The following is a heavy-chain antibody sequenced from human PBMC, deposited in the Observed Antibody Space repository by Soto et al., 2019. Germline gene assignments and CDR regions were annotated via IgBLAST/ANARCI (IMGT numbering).Heavy chain of an antibody. CDR3: AKSSSAYYYDY. V-gene: IGHV3-23*01. CDR2: ITGDAGTT. D-gene: IGHD3-22*01. J-gene: IGHJ4*02. Sequence: EVQLLESGGDLVQPGGSLRLSCVASGFTFSHYGMSWVRQAPGKGLEWVSSITGDAGTTFYADSVKGRFTISRDNSKSTVYLQMNSLRAEDAVLYYCAKSSSAYYYDYWGQGTLVTVSS. CDR1: GFTFSHYG.